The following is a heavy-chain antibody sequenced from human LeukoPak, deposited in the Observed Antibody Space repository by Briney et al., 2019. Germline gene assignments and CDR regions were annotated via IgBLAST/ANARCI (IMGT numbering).Heavy chain of an antibody. CDR2: IYYSGTT. J-gene: IGHJ4*02. D-gene: IGHD1-26*01. Sequence: SETLSLTCTVSGGSISSYYWSWIRQPPGKGLEWIGYIYYSGTTDYNPPLKSLVTISVDTSNNQFSLKVSSVTAADTAVYYCARSSGAYRSFDYWGQGTLVPVSS. V-gene: IGHV4-59*01. CDR3: ARSSGAYRSFDY. CDR1: GGSISSYY.